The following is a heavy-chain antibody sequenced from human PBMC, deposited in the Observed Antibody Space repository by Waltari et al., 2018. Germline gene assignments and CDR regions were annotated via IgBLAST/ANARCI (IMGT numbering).Heavy chain of an antibody. V-gene: IGHV3-23*01. CDR2: ISGIVGST. D-gene: IGHD6-13*01. J-gene: IGHJ4*02. CDR1: GFTFSSYA. CDR3: AKAGIAAAGKDLRVY. Sequence: EVQLLESGGGLVQPGGSLRLSCAASGFTFSSYAMSWVRQAPGKGLEWVSAISGIVGSTSYADSVKGRFTISRDNSKNTLYLQMNSLRAEDTAVYYCAKAGIAAAGKDLRVYWGQGTLVTVSS.